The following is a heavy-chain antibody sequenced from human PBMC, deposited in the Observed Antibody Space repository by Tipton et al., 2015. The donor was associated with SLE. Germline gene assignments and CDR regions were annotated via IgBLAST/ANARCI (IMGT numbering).Heavy chain of an antibody. CDR3: ARGGTGDGRNPFDP. CDR2: ITRRGKT. D-gene: IGHD4-23*01. CDR1: DGSLSNYY. V-gene: IGHV4-34*01. Sequence: TLSLTCAVHDGSLSNYYWSWFRRPPGRGLEWIGEITRRGKTNYNPSLKSRVTISVDTSKNQFSLNLRSVTAADTAVYYCARGGTGDGRNPFDPWGQGTLVTVPS. J-gene: IGHJ5*02.